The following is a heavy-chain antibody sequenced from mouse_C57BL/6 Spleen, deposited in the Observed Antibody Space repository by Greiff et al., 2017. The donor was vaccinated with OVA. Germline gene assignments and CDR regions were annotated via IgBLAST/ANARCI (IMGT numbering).Heavy chain of an antibody. J-gene: IGHJ4*01. Sequence: EVQLQQSGAELVRPGASVKLSCTASGFNIKDDYMHWVKQRPEQGLEWIGWIDPENGDTEYASKFQGKATITADTSSNTAYLQLSSLTSEDTAVYYCTSPYYSNYVGAMDDWGQGTSVTVSS. CDR2: IDPENGDT. V-gene: IGHV14-4*01. CDR3: TSPYYSNYVGAMDD. CDR1: GFNIKDDY. D-gene: IGHD2-5*01.